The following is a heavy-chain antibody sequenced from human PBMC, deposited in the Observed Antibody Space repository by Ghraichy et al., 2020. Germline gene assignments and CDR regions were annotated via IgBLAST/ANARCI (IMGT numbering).Heavy chain of an antibody. CDR2: ISDTGDT. V-gene: IGHV4-59*08. D-gene: IGHD2-21*02. CDR3: ARLFGDDSRGLFDF. CDR1: GGSISSYY. J-gene: IGHJ4*02. Sequence: SQTLSLTCTVSGGSISSYYWSWIRQPPGKVLEWVGYISDTGDTYYNPSLLSRVTISKDMSADEFSLKLMSVTAADTAVYYCARLFGDDSRGLFDFWGQGILVTVSS.